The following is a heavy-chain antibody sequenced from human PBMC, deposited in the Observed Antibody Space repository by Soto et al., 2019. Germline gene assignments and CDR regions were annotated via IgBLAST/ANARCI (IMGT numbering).Heavy chain of an antibody. D-gene: IGHD3-22*01. CDR3: ARGLGGYYDSSGYSDY. CDR2: IYYSGST. CDR1: GGSISSYY. J-gene: IGHJ4*02. V-gene: IGHV4-59*01. Sequence: SETLSLTCTVSGGSISSYYWSWIRQPPGKGLEWIGYIYYSGSTNYNPSLKSRVTISVDTSKNQFSLKLSSVTAADTAVYYCARGLGGYYDSSGYSDYWGQGTLVTVCS.